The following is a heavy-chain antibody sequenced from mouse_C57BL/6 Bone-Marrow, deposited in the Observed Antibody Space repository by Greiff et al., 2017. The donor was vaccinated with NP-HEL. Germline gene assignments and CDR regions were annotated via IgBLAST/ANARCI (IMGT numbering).Heavy chain of an antibody. CDR2: IYPGSGST. V-gene: IGHV1-55*01. CDR3: ARSLFLRSSRRDWCAY. J-gene: IGHJ3*01. Sequence: QVQLQQPGAELVKPGASVKMSCKASGYTFTSYWITWVKQRPGQGLEWIGDIYPGSGSTNYNEKFKSKATLTVDTYSSTAYMQLSSLTSEDSAGYYSARSLFLRSSRRDWCAYWGQGTLVTVSA. CDR1: GYTFTSYW. D-gene: IGHD1-1*01.